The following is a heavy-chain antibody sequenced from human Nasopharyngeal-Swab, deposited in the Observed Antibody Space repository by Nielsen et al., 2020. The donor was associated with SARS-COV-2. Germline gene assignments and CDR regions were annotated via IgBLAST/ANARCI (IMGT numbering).Heavy chain of an antibody. Sequence: GESLKISCEASGFTFGSYTMNWVRQAPGKGLEWVSFISSSGSIAYYADSVKGRFTISRDNAKNSLYLQMNSLRAEDTAVYYCTKDMRGRNYHYYGTDVWGQGTTVTVSS. V-gene: IGHV3-48*04. CDR3: TKDMRGRNYHYYGTDV. J-gene: IGHJ6*02. CDR2: ISSSGSIA. CDR1: GFTFGSYT. D-gene: IGHD2-15*01.